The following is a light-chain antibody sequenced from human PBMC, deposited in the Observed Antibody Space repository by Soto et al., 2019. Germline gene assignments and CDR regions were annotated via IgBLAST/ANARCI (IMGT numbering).Light chain of an antibody. CDR2: DVS. V-gene: IGLV2-14*01. CDR1: SSDVGGYNY. J-gene: IGLJ2*01. Sequence: QPASVTGSPGQSITISCTGTSSDVGGYNYVSWYQQHPGKAPKLMIYDVSNRPSGVSNRFSGSKSGNTASLTISGLQAEDEADYYCSSYTSSSTLVFGGGTKLTVL. CDR3: SSYTSSSTLV.